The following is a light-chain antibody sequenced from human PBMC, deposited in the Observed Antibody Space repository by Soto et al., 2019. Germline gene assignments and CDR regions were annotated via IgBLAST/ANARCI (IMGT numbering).Light chain of an antibody. Sequence: QSALTQPRSLSGSPGQSLTISCTGTSSDVGGYNYVSWYQHHTGKAPKLRIYDVDKRPSGVPGRFSGSKSGNTASLTISGLQAEDEADYYCCSNAGSYPVVFRTGTKVTVL. CDR3: CSNAGSYPVV. CDR1: SSDVGGYNY. J-gene: IGLJ1*01. CDR2: DVD. V-gene: IGLV2-11*01.